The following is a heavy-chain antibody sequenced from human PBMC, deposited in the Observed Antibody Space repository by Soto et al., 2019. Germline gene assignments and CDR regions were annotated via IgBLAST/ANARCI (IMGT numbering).Heavy chain of an antibody. Sequence: GGSLRLSCAASGFTFSIEAMSWVRQAPGKGLDWVSAISGSATGTYYADSVKGRFTISRDNSKNMLYLQMSSLRADDTAVYYCAKESWGGHRHIDYWGQGTLVTVSS. V-gene: IGHV3-23*01. CDR2: ISGSATGT. D-gene: IGHD3-16*01. J-gene: IGHJ4*02. CDR3: AKESWGGHRHIDY. CDR1: GFTFSIEA.